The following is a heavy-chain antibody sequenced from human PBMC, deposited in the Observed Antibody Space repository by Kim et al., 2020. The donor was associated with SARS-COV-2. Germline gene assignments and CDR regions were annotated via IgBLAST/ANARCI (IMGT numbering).Heavy chain of an antibody. CDR3: ARSTIAAAEFFDY. CDR2: LNAGNGNS. Sequence: ASVKVSCKASGYTFTNYAIHWVRQAPGQRLEWMGWLNAGNGNSRYSQKFQDRVTITGDTSASTASMELSSLRSDDTAVYYCARSTIAAAEFFDYWGQGTLFTVSS. J-gene: IGHJ4*02. D-gene: IGHD6-25*01. CDR1: GYTFTNYA. V-gene: IGHV1-3*01.